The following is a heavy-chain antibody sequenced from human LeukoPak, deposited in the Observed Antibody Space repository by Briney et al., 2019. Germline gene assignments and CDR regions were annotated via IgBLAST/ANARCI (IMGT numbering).Heavy chain of an antibody. J-gene: IGHJ6*03. CDR1: GFTFSSYE. CDR2: ISSSSSYI. Sequence: GGSLRLSCAASGFTFSSYEMNWVRQAPGKGLEWVSSISSSSSYIYYADSVKGRFTISRDNAKNSLYLQMNSLRAEDTAVYYCAREQRTYYYMDVWGKGTTVTVSS. CDR3: AREQRTYYYMDV. V-gene: IGHV3-21*01.